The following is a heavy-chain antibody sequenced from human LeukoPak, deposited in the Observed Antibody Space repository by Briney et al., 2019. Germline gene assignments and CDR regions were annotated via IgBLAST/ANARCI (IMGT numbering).Heavy chain of an antibody. D-gene: IGHD2-21*02. CDR2: ISSSSSYI. V-gene: IGHV3-21*01. CDR1: GFTFSSYS. CDR3: ARVEATAVFY. J-gene: IGHJ4*02. Sequence: GGSLRLSCAASGFTFSSYSMNWVRQAPGKGLEWVSSISSSSSYIYYADSVKGRFTISRDNAKNSLYLQMNSLRAGDPAFYYCARVEATAVFYWGQGTLVIVSS.